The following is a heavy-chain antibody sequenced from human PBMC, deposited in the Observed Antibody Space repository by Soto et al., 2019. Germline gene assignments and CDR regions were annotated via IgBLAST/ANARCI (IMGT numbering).Heavy chain of an antibody. J-gene: IGHJ6*02. CDR1: GYTLTELS. V-gene: IGHV1-24*01. CDR3: ATDGDSSGYTDYYYGMDV. D-gene: IGHD3-22*01. CDR2: FDPEDGET. Sequence: QVPLVQSGAEVKKPGASVKVSCKVSGYTLTELSMHWVRQAPGKGLEWMGGFDPEDGETIYAQKFQGRVTMTEDTSTDTAYMELSSLRSEDTAVYYCATDGDSSGYTDYYYGMDVWGQGTTVTVSS.